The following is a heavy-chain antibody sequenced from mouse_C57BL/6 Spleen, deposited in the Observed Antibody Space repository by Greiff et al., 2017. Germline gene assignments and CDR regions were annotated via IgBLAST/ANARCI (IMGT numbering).Heavy chain of an antibody. CDR2: INPSTGGT. Sequence: EVQLQQSGPELVKPGASVKISCKASGYSFTGYYMNWVKQSPETSLEWIGEINPSTGGTTYNQKFKDKATLTVDKSSSTADMQLKSLTSEDTAVYYCARRGESLLRSPCDYGGQGTTLTVSS. V-gene: IGHV1-42*01. J-gene: IGHJ2*01. D-gene: IGHD1-2*01. CDR3: ARRGESLLRSPCDY. CDR1: GYSFTGYY.